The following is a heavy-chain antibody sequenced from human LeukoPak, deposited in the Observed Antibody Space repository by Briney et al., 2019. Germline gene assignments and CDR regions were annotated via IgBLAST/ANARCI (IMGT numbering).Heavy chain of an antibody. J-gene: IGHJ4*02. CDR1: GFTFSSYA. CDR3: AKDVDYYDSSGYYF. CDR2: ISGSGGST. D-gene: IGHD3-22*01. Sequence: GGSLRLSCAASGFTFSSYAMSWVRRAPGKGLEWVSAISGSGGSTYYADSVKGRFTISRDNSKNALYLQMNSLRAEDTAVYYCAKDVDYYDSSGYYFWGQGTLVTVSS. V-gene: IGHV3-23*01.